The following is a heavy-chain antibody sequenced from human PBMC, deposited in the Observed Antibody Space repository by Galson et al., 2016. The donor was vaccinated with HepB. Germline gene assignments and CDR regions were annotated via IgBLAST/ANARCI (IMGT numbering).Heavy chain of an antibody. CDR3: AKDVLIYFDWLSSSNWFDP. D-gene: IGHD3-9*01. J-gene: IGHJ5*02. V-gene: IGHV3-30*18. CDR1: GFTFSSYG. Sequence: SLRLSCAASGFTFSSYGMHWVRQAPGKGLEWVALISYDESKKYYADSVKGRFTISRDNSKNTLYLQMNSLRAEDTAVYYCAKDVLIYFDWLSSSNWFDPWGQGTLVTVSS. CDR2: ISYDESKK.